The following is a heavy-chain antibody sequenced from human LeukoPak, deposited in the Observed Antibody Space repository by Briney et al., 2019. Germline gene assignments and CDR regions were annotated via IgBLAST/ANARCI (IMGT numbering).Heavy chain of an antibody. J-gene: IGHJ4*02. Sequence: GGSLRLSCAASGFTFSSYAMSWVRQAPGKGLEWVSAISGSGGSTYYADSVKGRFTISRDNSKNTLYLQMSSLRAEDTAVYYCAKDPLSWNYLGFDYWGQGTLVTVSS. CDR3: AKDPLSWNYLGFDY. V-gene: IGHV3-23*01. CDR1: GFTFSSYA. D-gene: IGHD1-7*01. CDR2: ISGSGGST.